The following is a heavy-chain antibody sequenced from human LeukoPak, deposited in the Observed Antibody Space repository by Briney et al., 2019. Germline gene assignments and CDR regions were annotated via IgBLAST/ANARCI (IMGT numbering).Heavy chain of an antibody. Sequence: SETLSLTCTVSGGSISSYYWSWIRQAPGKGLEWIGYIYYSGSTNYNPSLKSRVTISVDTSKNQFSLKLSSVTAADTAVYYCARVREGFDPWGQGTLVTVSS. CDR1: GGSISSYY. V-gene: IGHV4-59*01. D-gene: IGHD3-3*01. CDR3: ARVREGFDP. J-gene: IGHJ5*02. CDR2: IYYSGST.